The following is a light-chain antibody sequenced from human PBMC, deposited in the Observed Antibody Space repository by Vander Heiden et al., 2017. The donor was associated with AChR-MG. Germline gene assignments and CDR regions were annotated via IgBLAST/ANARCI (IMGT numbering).Light chain of an antibody. CDR3: QQYYSPLT. Sequence: DIVMTQSPDSLAVSPGERATINCKSSQSVLYSSNNKKYVSCYQQQPEQPPKLIISWASTRESGVPDRFSGSGSGTDFTLTISSLQAEYVAVYYCQQYYSPLTFGGGTKVEIK. CDR1: QSVLYSSNNKKY. V-gene: IGKV4-1*01. J-gene: IGKJ4*01. CDR2: WAS.